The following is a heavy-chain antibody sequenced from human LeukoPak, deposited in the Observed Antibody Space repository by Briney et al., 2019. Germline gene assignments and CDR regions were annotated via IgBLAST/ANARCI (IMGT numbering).Heavy chain of an antibody. CDR1: GGALSSYH. CDR2: ISYRGNT. Sequence: SETLSLTCTVSGGALSSYHWSWIRQSPGRGLEWLGHISYRGNTDYNPALKSRVTISVDMFYNQFSLKLSSVTAADTAVYYCAGTYYFDSSGHYFGGNGFDVWGQGTMVTVSS. V-gene: IGHV4-59*12. J-gene: IGHJ3*01. CDR3: AGTYYFDSSGHYFGGNGFDV. D-gene: IGHD3-22*01.